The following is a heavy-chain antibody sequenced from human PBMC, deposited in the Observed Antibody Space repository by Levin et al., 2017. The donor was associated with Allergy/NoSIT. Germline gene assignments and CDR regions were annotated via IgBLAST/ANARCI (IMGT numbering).Heavy chain of an antibody. D-gene: IGHD3-10*01. CDR1: GGSFSGYY. CDR3: ARGYYGSGRARRNWFDP. J-gene: IGHJ5*02. V-gene: IGHV4-34*01. CDR2: INHSGST. Sequence: SQTLSLPCAVYGGSFSGYYWSWIRQPPGKGLEWIGEINHSGSTNYNPSLKSRVTISVDTSKNQFSLKLSSVTAADTAVYYCARGYYGSGRARRNWFDPWGQGTLVTVSS.